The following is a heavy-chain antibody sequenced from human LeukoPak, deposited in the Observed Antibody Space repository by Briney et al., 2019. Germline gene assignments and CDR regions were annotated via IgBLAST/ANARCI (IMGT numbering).Heavy chain of an antibody. J-gene: IGHJ4*02. CDR1: GYTFTSYD. D-gene: IGHD3-3*01. CDR3: ARRDPGDFWSGYSRLLDY. V-gene: IGHV1-8*01. Sequence: ASVKVSCKASGYTFTSYDINWVRQATGQGLEWMGWMNPNSGNTGYAQKFQGRVTMTRNTSISTAYMELSSLRSEDTAVYYCARRDPGDFWSGYSRLLDYWGQGTLSPSPQ. CDR2: MNPNSGNT.